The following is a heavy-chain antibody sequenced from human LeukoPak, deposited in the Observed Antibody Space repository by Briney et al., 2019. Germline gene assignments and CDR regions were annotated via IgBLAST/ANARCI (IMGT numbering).Heavy chain of an antibody. CDR3: ARDLGASYYNAMDA. CDR2: ISDDDGRNK. Sequence: SGGSLRLSCAASGFTFRYYLIHWVSQTPGKELEWVAGISDDDGRNKYYADSVKGRFTISRDNSRNTLYLQMNSLRAEDTAVYYCARDLGASYYNAMDAWGPGTTVTVSS. J-gene: IGHJ6*02. CDR1: GFTFRYYL. V-gene: IGHV3-30*04.